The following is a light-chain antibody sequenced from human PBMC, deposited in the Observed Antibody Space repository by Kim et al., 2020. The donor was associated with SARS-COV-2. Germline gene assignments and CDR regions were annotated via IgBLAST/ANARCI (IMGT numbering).Light chain of an antibody. V-gene: IGKV1-5*03. CDR1: QSVTTW. J-gene: IGKJ1*01. CDR2: EAS. CDR3: QQYDAYPRT. Sequence: DIQMTQSPSTLSASVGDRVTITCRASQSVTTWLAWYQQKPGQAPKLLIYEASSLQNGVPPRFIGSGSGTEFALTISSLQPEDFATYYCQQYDAYPRTFGQGTKVDIK.